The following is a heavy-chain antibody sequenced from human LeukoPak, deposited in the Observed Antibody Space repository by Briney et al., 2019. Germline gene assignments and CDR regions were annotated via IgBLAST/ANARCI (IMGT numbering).Heavy chain of an antibody. CDR3: AREMKVQPVEIDY. V-gene: IGHV1-2*02. Sequence: ASVKVSCKASGYTFTCYYMHWVRQAPGQGLEWMGWINPNSGGTNYAQKFQGRVTMTRDTSISTAYMELSRLRSDDTAVYYCAREMKVQPVEIDYWGQGTLVTVSS. D-gene: IGHD1-1*01. J-gene: IGHJ4*02. CDR2: INPNSGGT. CDR1: GYTFTCYY.